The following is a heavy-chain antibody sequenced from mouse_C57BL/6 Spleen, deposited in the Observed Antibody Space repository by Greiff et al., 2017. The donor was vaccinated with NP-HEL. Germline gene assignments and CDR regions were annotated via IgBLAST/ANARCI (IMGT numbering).Heavy chain of an antibody. D-gene: IGHD1-1*01. CDR2: INPNNGGT. J-gene: IGHJ1*03. CDR1: GYTFTDYY. Sequence: EVQLQQSGPELVKPGASVKISCKASGYTFTDYYMNWVKQSHGKSLEWIGDINPNNGGTSYNQKFKGKATLTVDKSSSTAYMELRSLTSEDSAVYYCAPIYYYGSSPYFDVWGTGTTVTVSS. V-gene: IGHV1-26*01. CDR3: APIYYYGSSPYFDV.